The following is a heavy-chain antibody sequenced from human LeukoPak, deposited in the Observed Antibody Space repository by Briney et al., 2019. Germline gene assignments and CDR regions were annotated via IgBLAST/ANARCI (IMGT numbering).Heavy chain of an antibody. CDR3: ARGARFVNDY. CDR1: GGSISSYY. V-gene: IGHV4-59*01. Sequence: SETLSLTCTVSGGSISSYYWSWIRQPPGKGLEWIGYIYYSGSTNYNPSLKSRVTISVDTSKNQFSLKLSSVTAADTAVYYCARGARFVNDYWGQGTLVTVSS. D-gene: IGHD2/OR15-2a*01. J-gene: IGHJ4*02. CDR2: IYYSGST.